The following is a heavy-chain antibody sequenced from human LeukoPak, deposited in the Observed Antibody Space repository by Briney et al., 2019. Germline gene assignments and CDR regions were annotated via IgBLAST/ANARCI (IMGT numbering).Heavy chain of an antibody. D-gene: IGHD3-22*01. CDR1: GGSISSSSYY. CDR2: IYYSGST. V-gene: IGHV4-39*02. CDR3: ARLYYDSSGYYQIRYFDY. J-gene: IGHJ4*02. Sequence: SETLSLTCSVSGGSISSSSYYWGWLRQPPGRGLEWIGSIYYSGSTYYNPSLKSRVTISVDTSKNHFSLNLSSVTAADTAVYYCARLYYDSSGYYQIRYFDYWGQGTLVTVSS.